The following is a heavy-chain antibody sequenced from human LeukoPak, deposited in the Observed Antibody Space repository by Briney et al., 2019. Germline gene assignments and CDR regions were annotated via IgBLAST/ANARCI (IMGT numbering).Heavy chain of an antibody. CDR3: AAGYGSGSYSV. CDR2: ISSSSSYI. D-gene: IGHD3-10*01. Sequence: GGSLRLSCAASGFTFSSYSMNWVRQAPGKGLEWVSSISSSSSYIYYADSVKGRFTISRDNAKNSLYLQMDSLRAEDTAVYYCAAGYGSGSYSVWGQGTLVTVSS. V-gene: IGHV3-21*04. CDR1: GFTFSSYS. J-gene: IGHJ4*02.